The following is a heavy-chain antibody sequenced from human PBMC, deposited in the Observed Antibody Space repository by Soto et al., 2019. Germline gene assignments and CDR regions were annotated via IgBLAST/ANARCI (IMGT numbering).Heavy chain of an antibody. CDR2: IYYSGST. D-gene: IGHD2-2*01. J-gene: IGHJ4*02. CDR3: ARECFGSTSCFDY. Sequence: SETPSLTCTVSGGSISSYYWSWIRQPPGKGLEWIGYIYYSGSTNYNPSLKGRVTISVATSKNQFSLKLSSVTAADTAVYYCARECFGSTSCFDYWGQGTLVTVSS. CDR1: GGSISSYY. V-gene: IGHV4-59*01.